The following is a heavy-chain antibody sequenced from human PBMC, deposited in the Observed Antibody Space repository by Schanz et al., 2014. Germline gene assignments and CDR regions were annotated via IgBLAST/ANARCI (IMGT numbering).Heavy chain of an antibody. CDR3: ARDGDFDY. J-gene: IGHJ4*02. V-gene: IGHV3-33*01. Sequence: MQLLESGGGVVQPGRSLRLSCAASGFTFSSYGMHWVRQAPGKGLEWVAIIWYDGSNKYYADSVKGRFTISRDNSKNTLCLQMSSLRAEDTAVYYCARDGDFDYWGQGTLVTVSS. CDR2: IWYDGSNK. CDR1: GFTFSSYG.